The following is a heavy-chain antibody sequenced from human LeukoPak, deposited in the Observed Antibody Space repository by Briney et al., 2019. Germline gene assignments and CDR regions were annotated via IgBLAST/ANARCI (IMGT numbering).Heavy chain of an antibody. D-gene: IGHD4-17*01. Sequence: SETLSLTCTVSGGSISTYYWSWIRQPPGKGLEWIGYIYYSGSTNYNPSLQSRVTISVDTSKNQFSLKLSSVTAADTAVYYCARGGKVTTVPLWGQGTLVTVSS. V-gene: IGHV4-59*08. CDR3: ARGGKVTTVPL. CDR2: IYYSGST. J-gene: IGHJ4*02. CDR1: GGSISTYY.